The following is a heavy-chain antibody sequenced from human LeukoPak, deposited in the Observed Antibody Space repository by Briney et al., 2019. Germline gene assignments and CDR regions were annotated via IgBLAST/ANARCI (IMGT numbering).Heavy chain of an antibody. V-gene: IGHV1-18*01. J-gene: IGHJ3*02. CDR1: GYTFTSYG. CDR2: ISAYNGNT. CDR3: ARKLRRFGELWSDAFDI. Sequence: GASVKVSCKASGYTFTSYGISWVRQAPGQGLEWMGWISAYNGNTNYAQKLQGRVTMTTDTSTSTAYMELRSLRSDDTAVYYCARKLRRFGELWSDAFDIWGQGTMVTVSS. D-gene: IGHD3-10*01.